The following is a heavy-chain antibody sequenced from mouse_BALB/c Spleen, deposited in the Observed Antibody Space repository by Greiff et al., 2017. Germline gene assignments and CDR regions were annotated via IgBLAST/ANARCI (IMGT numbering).Heavy chain of an antibody. J-gene: IGHJ4*01. CDR2: ISTYYGDA. D-gene: IGHD2-4*01. V-gene: IGHV1S137*01. CDR3: ARGGGLDYAMDY. CDR1: GYTFTDYA. Sequence: QVQLQQSGAELVRPGVSMKISCKGSGYTFTDYAMHWVKQSHAKSLEWIGVISTYYGDASYNQKFKGKATMTVDKSSSTAYMELARLTSEDSAIYYCARGGGLDYAMDYWGQGTSVTVSS.